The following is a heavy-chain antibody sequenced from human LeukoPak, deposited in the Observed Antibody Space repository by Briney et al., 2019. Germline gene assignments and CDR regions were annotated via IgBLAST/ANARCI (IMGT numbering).Heavy chain of an antibody. D-gene: IGHD3-22*01. J-gene: IGHJ5*02. V-gene: IGHV5-51*01. CDR2: IYPGDSDT. CDR1: GSPFTSYW. CDR3: ARDRLDSSGYLNWFDP. Sequence: GAPLQISCQGSGSPFTSYWIGWVRKLPGKGLEWMGIIYPGDSDTRYSPSFQGQVTFSADKTISTAYLQWSSLKASDTAIYYCARDRLDSSGYLNWFDPWGQGTLVTVSS.